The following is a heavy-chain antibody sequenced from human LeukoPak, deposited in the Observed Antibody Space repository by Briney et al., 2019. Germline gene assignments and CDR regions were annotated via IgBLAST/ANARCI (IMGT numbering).Heavy chain of an antibody. V-gene: IGHV1-69*06. D-gene: IGHD3-3*01. Sequence: AASVKVSCKASGGTFRRYAISWVRQAPGQGLEWMGGIIPIFGTANYAQKFQGGVTITADKSTSTAYMGLSSLRSEDTAVYYCAYLLSGLRFLSGYMDFWGKGTTVTVSS. J-gene: IGHJ6*03. CDR1: GGTFRRYA. CDR3: AYLLSGLRFLSGYMDF. CDR2: IIPIFGTA.